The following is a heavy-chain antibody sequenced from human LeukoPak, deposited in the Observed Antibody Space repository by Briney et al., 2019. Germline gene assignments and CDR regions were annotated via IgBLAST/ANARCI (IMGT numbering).Heavy chain of an antibody. J-gene: IGHJ3*02. CDR1: GFTFSSYG. CDR3: AREGVDVFDI. V-gene: IGHV3-21*01. Sequence: PGGSLRLSCAASGFTFSSYGMNWVRQAPGKGLEWVSSISSGSTYIYYADSLKGRFTISRDNAKNSLNLQMNSLRAEDTAVYYCAREGVDVFDIWGQGTMVTVSS. CDR2: ISSGSTYI.